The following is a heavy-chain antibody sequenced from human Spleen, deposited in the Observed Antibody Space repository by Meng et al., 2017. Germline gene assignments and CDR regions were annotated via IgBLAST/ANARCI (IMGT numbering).Heavy chain of an antibody. CDR2: INWNGGSI. J-gene: IGHJ4*02. V-gene: IGHV3-20*04. Sequence: GESLKISCAVSGFKFDDYDMSWVRQAPGKGLEWVSGINWNGGSITYADSVKGRFTLSRDNAKNSLYLQMNSLRTEDTALYYCAKARYRYSGYDPFDYWGQGTLVTVSS. CDR1: GFKFDDYD. D-gene: IGHD5-12*01. CDR3: AKARYRYSGYDPFDY.